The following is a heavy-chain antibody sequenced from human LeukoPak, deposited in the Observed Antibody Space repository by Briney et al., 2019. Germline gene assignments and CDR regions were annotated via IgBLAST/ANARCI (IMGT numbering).Heavy chain of an antibody. CDR1: GFTFSDSA. CDR2: FGSKIDYYAT. Sequence: GGSLRLSCAASGFTFSDSAMHWVRQASGKGLEWVGRFGSKIDYYATVFPASVKGRFIISRDDSQNSLYLQMNSLRAGDTAVYYCAREDSSGWYYFDYWGQGTLVTVSS. V-gene: IGHV3-73*01. J-gene: IGHJ4*02. D-gene: IGHD6-19*01. CDR3: AREDSSGWYYFDY.